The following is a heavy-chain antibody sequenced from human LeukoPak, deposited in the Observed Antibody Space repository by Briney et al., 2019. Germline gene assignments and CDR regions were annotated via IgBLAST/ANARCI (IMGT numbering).Heavy chain of an antibody. Sequence: SETLSLTCDVSGGSVSSGSYYWSWIRQPPGKGLEWIGYIYYSGSTNYNPSLKSRVTISVDTSKNQFSLKLSSVTAADTAVYYCARDPGPHWFDPWGQGTLVTVSS. CDR1: GGSVSSGSYY. CDR2: IYYSGST. J-gene: IGHJ5*02. V-gene: IGHV4-61*01. CDR3: ARDPGPHWFDP.